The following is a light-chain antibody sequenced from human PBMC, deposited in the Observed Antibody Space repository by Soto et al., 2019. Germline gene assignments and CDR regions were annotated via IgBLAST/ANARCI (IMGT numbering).Light chain of an antibody. V-gene: IGLV2-14*03. J-gene: IGLJ1*01. CDR2: DVS. CDR3: YSYTSSSTYV. CDR1: SSDVGGYNY. Sequence: QSALTQPRSVSGSPGQSVTISCTGTSSDVGGYNYVSWYQQHPAKAPKVMIYDVSNRPSGVSNRFSGSKSGNTASLTISGLQAEDEADYYCYSYTSSSTYVFGTGTKVTVL.